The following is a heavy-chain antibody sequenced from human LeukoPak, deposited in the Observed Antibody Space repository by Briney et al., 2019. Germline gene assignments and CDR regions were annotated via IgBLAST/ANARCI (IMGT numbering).Heavy chain of an antibody. D-gene: IGHD5-24*01. V-gene: IGHV4-59*01. J-gene: IGHJ4*02. CDR3: ARGNGDNYY. CDR1: GGSISSYY. Sequence: SETLSLTCTVSGGSISSYYWSWVRQPPGKGLEWIGYIYYSGSTNYNPSLKSRVTISVDTSKNQFSLKLSSVTAADTAVYYCARGNGDNYYWGQGTLVIVS. CDR2: IYYSGST.